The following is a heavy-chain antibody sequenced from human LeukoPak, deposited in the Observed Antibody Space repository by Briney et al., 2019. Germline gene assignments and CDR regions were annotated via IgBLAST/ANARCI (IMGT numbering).Heavy chain of an antibody. D-gene: IGHD3-22*01. J-gene: IGHJ3*02. CDR2: IYHSGST. CDR1: GGSISSSNW. V-gene: IGHV4-4*02. Sequence: SETLSLTCAVSGGSISSSNWWSWVRQPPGKGLEWSGEIYHSGSTNYNPSLKSRVTISVDKSKNKFSLKLSSVTAADTAVYYCARGPDYHEYAFDIWGQGTMVAVSS. CDR3: ARGPDYHEYAFDI.